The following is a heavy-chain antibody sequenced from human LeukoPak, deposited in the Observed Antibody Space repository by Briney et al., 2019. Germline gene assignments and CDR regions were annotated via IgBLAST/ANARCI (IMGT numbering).Heavy chain of an antibody. Sequence: GGSLRLSCAASGFIFRSYWMSWIRQAPGKGLEWVANIEQDGSERYYVDSVKGRFTISRDNAKNSLYLQMNSLRAEDTAVYYCASRVVTATFDALDIWGQGTMVTVSS. D-gene: IGHD2-21*02. CDR2: IEQDGSER. CDR3: ASRVVTATFDALDI. J-gene: IGHJ3*02. V-gene: IGHV3-7*01. CDR1: GFIFRSYW.